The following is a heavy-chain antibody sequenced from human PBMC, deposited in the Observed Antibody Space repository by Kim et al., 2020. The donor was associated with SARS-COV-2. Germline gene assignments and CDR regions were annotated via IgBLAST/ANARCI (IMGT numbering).Heavy chain of an antibody. CDR2: ISYDGSNK. CDR3: AKSFSGSYFGYDY. CDR1: GFTFNTYG. V-gene: IGHV3-30*18. D-gene: IGHD1-26*01. Sequence: GGSLRLSCAASGFTFNTYGMHWVRQAPGKGLEWVAVISYDGSNKYYADSVKDRFTISRDNSKNTLYLQVNSLSIEDTAVYYCAKSFSGSYFGYDYWGRGTLVTVSS. J-gene: IGHJ4*02.